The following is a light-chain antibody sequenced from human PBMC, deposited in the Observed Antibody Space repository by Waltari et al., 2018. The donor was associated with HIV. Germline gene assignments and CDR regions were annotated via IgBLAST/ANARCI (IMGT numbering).Light chain of an antibody. V-gene: IGLV1-44*01. J-gene: IGLJ1*01. Sequence: QSVLTQPPSVSGAPGQRVTISCSGSGSNIRSNFVNWYQQLPVTAPRVLIYNDEQRPSGVPARFSGSKSGTTASLAIIGLLSEDEAEYYCAAWDDTLNVYVCGSGTKVTIL. CDR1: GSNIRSNF. CDR2: NDE. CDR3: AAWDDTLNVYV.